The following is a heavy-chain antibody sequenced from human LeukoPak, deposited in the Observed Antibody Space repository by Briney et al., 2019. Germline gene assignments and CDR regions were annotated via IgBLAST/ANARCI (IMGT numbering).Heavy chain of an antibody. Sequence: GSQRLSCTASEFTFGDYAMTWVRQAPGKGLEWVGFIASETYGGTAEYAASVKGRFTISRDDSKSIAYLQMNSLKTEDTAVYYCTRDQTPYYWGQGTLVTVSS. CDR1: EFTFGDYA. V-gene: IGHV3-49*04. J-gene: IGHJ4*02. CDR2: IASETYGGTA. CDR3: TRDQTPYY.